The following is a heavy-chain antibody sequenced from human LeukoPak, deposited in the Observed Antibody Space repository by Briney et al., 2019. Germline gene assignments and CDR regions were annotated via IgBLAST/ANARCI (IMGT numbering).Heavy chain of an antibody. CDR1: GFTFSSYS. CDR2: ISSSSSYI. V-gene: IGHV3-21*01. J-gene: IGHJ6*03. CDR3: ARGTRYRSPYYMDV. Sequence: GGSLRLSCAASGFTFSSYSMNWVRQAPGKGLEWVSSISSSSSYIYYADLVKGRFTISRDNAKNSLYLQMNSLRAEDTAVYYCARGTRYRSPYYMDVWGKGTTVTVSS. D-gene: IGHD1-14*01.